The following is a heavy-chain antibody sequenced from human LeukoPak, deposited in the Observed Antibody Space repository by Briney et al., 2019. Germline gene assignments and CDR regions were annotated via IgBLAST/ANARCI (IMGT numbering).Heavy chain of an antibody. D-gene: IGHD3-22*01. J-gene: IGHJ4*02. V-gene: IGHV3-23*01. CDR2: ISGSGGST. CDR1: GFTFSSYA. Sequence: GRSLRLSCAASGFTFSSYAMSWVRQAPGKGLEWVSAISGSGGSTYYADSVKGRFTISRDDSKNTLYLQMNSLRAEDTAVYYCAKELYYYDSSGTREWGQGTLVTVSS. CDR3: AKELYYYDSSGTRE.